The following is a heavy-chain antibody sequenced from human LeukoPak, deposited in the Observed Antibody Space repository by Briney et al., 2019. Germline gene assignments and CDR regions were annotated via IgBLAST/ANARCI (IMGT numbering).Heavy chain of an antibody. D-gene: IGHD6-19*01. V-gene: IGHV3-48*03. Sequence: GGSLRLSCAVSGFTSGFTFSDYEMNWVRQAPGKGLEWVSYISSSGSTKYYADSVKGRFTISRDNAKNSLYLQMNSLRAEDTAVYYCTTITVAAAFDYWGQGTLVTVSS. CDR3: TTITVAAAFDY. J-gene: IGHJ4*02. CDR2: ISSSGSTK. CDR1: GFTSGFTFSDYE.